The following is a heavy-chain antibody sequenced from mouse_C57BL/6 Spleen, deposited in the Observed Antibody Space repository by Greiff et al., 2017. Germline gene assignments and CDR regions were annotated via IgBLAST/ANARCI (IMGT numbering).Heavy chain of an antibody. CDR3: ARRGTTVVARYFDY. J-gene: IGHJ2*01. Sequence: EVQRVESGGDLVKPGGSLKLSCAASGFTFSSYGMSWVRQTPDKRLEWVATISSGGSYTYYPDSVKGRFTISRDNAKNTLYLQMSSLKSEDTAMYYCARRGTTVVARYFDYWGQGTTLTVSS. V-gene: IGHV5-6*01. CDR1: GFTFSSYG. CDR2: ISSGGSYT. D-gene: IGHD1-1*01.